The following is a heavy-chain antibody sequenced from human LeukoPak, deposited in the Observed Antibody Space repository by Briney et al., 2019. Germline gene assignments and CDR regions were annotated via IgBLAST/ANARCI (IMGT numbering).Heavy chain of an antibody. Sequence: SETLSLTCAVYGGSFSGYYWSWIRQPPGKGLEWIGEINHSGSTNYNPSLKSRVTISVDTSKNQFSLKPSSVTAADTAVYYCARSIYCSSTSCRDYWGQGTLVTVSS. CDR2: INHSGST. CDR3: ARSIYCSSTSCRDY. D-gene: IGHD2-2*01. J-gene: IGHJ4*02. CDR1: GGSFSGYY. V-gene: IGHV4-34*01.